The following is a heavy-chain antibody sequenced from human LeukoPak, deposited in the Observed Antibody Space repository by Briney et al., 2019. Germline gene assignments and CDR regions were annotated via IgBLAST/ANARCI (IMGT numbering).Heavy chain of an antibody. CDR3: ARELSGTGYFQH. Sequence: GASVKVSCKASGYTFTSYGISWVRQAPGQGLEWMGWVSTYNGNTNYAQKLQGRVTMTTDTSTSTAYMELRSLRSDDTAVYYCARELSGTGYFQHWSQGTLVTVSS. D-gene: IGHD2-8*02. CDR1: GYTFTSYG. V-gene: IGHV1-18*01. J-gene: IGHJ1*01. CDR2: VSTYNGNT.